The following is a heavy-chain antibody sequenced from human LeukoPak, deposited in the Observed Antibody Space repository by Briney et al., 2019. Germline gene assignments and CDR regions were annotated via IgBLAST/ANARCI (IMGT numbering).Heavy chain of an antibody. CDR1: GGTFSSYA. D-gene: IGHD3-22*01. CDR2: IIPILGIA. CDR3: ARDPYDSSGYHFSRFDY. V-gene: IGHV1-69*04. J-gene: IGHJ4*02. Sequence: GASVKVSCKASGGTFSSYAISWVRQAPGQGLEWMGRIIPILGIANYAQKFQGRVTITADKSTSTAYMELSSLRSEDTAVYYCARDPYDSSGYHFSRFDYWGQGTLVTVSS.